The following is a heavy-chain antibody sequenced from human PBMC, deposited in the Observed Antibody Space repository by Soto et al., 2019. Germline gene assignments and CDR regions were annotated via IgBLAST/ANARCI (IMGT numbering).Heavy chain of an antibody. D-gene: IGHD3-3*01. V-gene: IGHV3-30-3*01. CDR1: GFTFSSHA. Sequence: HPGGSLRLSCAASGFTFSSHAMHWVRQAPGKGLEWVAVISYDGSNKYYADSVKGRFTISRDNSKNTLYLQMNSLRAEDTAVYYCARDAFGVVIMGPFDYWGQGTLVTVSS. CDR3: ARDAFGVVIMGPFDY. CDR2: ISYDGSNK. J-gene: IGHJ4*02.